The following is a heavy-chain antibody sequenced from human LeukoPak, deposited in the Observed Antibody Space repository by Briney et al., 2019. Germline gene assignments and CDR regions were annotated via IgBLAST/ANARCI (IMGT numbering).Heavy chain of an antibody. V-gene: IGHV3-74*01. D-gene: IGHD6-19*01. CDR1: GFTFSSYW. J-gene: IGHJ4*02. Sequence: GGSLRLSCAASGFTFSSYWMHWVRQAPGKGLVWVSRINSDGSSTSYADSVKGRFTISRDNAKNTLYLQMNSLRAEDTAVYYCASSGWQYYFDYWGQGTLVTVSS. CDR3: ASSGWQYYFDY. CDR2: INSDGSST.